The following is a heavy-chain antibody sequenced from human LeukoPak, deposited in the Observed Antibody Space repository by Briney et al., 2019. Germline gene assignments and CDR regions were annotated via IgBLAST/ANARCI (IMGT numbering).Heavy chain of an antibody. V-gene: IGHV3-33*08. CDR1: GFTFSSYG. CDR2: IWYDGSNK. CDR3: AREAGYCSSTSCYFSHWFDP. J-gene: IGHJ5*02. Sequence: GGSLRLSCAASGFTFSSYGMHWVRQAPGKGLEWVAVIWYDGSNKYYADSVKGRFTISRDNSKNTLYLQMNSLRAEDTAVYYRAREAGYCSSTSCYFSHWFDPWGQGTLVTVSS. D-gene: IGHD2-2*01.